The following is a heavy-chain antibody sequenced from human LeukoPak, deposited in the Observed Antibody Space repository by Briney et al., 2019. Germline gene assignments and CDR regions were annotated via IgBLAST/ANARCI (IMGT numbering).Heavy chain of an antibody. D-gene: IGHD3-22*01. J-gene: IGHJ3*02. V-gene: IGHV4-59*08. CDR3: WRSGSGFSYDTFDI. CDR2: IYYTGST. Sequence: SEAVSLTCTCSGCSIGNEYWSGMRQPAGKGLEGIGYIYYTGSTNYNPSLKSQVPISVGTSKNPFSLKLTSVTAAETAVYYCWRSGSGFSYDTFDIWGQGTVVSV. CDR1: GCSIGNEY.